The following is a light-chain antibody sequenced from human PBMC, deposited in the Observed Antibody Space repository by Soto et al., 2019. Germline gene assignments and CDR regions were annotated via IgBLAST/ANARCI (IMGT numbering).Light chain of an antibody. J-gene: IGKJ2*01. CDR1: QSVSSY. CDR3: QQRSNWPPYT. CDR2: DAS. Sequence: EIVLTQSPATLSLSPGERATLSCRASQSVSSYLAWYQQKPDQAPRLLIYDASNRATGIPARFSGSGSGTDFTLTISSLEPEDFATYYCQQRSNWPPYTFGQGTKLEIK. V-gene: IGKV3-11*01.